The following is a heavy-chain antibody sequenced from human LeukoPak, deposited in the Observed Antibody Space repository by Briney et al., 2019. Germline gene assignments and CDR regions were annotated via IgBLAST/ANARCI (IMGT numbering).Heavy chain of an antibody. V-gene: IGHV3-33*06. CDR1: GFTFSSYG. Sequence: GGSLRLSCAASGFTFSSYGMHWVRQAPGKGLEWVAVIWYDGSNKYYADSVKGRFTISRDNSKNTLYLQMNSLRADDTAVYYCAKDSRSGLINNWFDPWGQGTLVTVSS. CDR3: AKDSRSGLINNWFDP. D-gene: IGHD3-10*01. CDR2: IWYDGSNK. J-gene: IGHJ5*02.